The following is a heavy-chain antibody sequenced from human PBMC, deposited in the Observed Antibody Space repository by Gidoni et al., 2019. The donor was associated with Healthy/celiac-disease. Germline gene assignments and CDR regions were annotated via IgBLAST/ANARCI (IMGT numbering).Heavy chain of an antibody. CDR1: GGSFSGYY. Sequence: QVQLQQWGAGLLTPSYTLSLTCAVDGGSFSGYYWSWIRQPPGKGMEWIGEINHSGSTNYNPSLKSGVTISVDTPKNQFSLKLSSVSAADTAVYYCARGPLSYYFDYWGQGTLVTVSS. CDR2: INHSGST. CDR3: ARGPLSYYFDY. V-gene: IGHV4-34*01. D-gene: IGHD2-2*01. J-gene: IGHJ4*02.